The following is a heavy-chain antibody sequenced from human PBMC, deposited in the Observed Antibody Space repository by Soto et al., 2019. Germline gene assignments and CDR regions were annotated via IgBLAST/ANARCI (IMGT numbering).Heavy chain of an antibody. J-gene: IGHJ3*02. CDR2: IYYSGST. CDR3: ARIDCSSTSCYAFDI. D-gene: IGHD2-2*01. Sequence: PSETLSLTCTVSGGSVSSGSYYWSWIRQPPGKGLEWIGYIYYSGSTNYNPSLKSRVTISVDTSKNQFSLKLSSVTAADTAVYYCARIDCSSTSCYAFDIWGQGTMVTVSS. CDR1: GGSVSSGSYY. V-gene: IGHV4-61*01.